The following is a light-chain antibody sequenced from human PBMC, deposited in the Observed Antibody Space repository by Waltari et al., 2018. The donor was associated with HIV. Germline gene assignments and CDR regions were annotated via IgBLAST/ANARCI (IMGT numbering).Light chain of an antibody. CDR1: QSVSSSF. V-gene: IGKV3-20*01. CDR2: GAS. CDR3: QQYDTSLGS. J-gene: IGKJ2*03. Sequence: EVVLTQSPGTLSLSPGERATLSCRASQSVSSSFLALYQQKPGQAPRLLIYGASNRATGIPDRFSGSGSVTDFTLTINRLEPEDFAVYYCQQYDTSLGSFGQGTKLEIK.